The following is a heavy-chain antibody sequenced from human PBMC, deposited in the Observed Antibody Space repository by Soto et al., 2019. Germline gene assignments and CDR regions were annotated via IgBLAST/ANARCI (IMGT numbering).Heavy chain of an antibody. Sequence: AAVKVSCKASGYTFTGYYMHWVRQAPGQGLEWMGWINPNNGGTNYAQKFQGWVTMTRDTSISTAYMELSRLRSDDTAVYYCARGTSGYGYIYYYMDVWGKGTTVTVSS. V-gene: IGHV1-2*04. D-gene: IGHD5-12*01. CDR3: ARGTSGYGYIYYYMDV. CDR1: GYTFTGYY. J-gene: IGHJ6*03. CDR2: INPNNGGT.